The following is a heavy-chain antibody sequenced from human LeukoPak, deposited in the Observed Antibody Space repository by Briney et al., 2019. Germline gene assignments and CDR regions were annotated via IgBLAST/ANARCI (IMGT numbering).Heavy chain of an antibody. V-gene: IGHV3-7*01. CDR3: TRDRSRAEDD. CDR1: GFTFSGHW. D-gene: IGHD1-14*01. J-gene: IGHJ4*02. Sequence: GGSLTLPCAASGFTFSGHWMSWVRQATGKGLEWVANINQGGSDKYYVDSVKGRFTISRDNANNLLYLQMNSLRGEDTAVYYCTRDRSRAEDDWGQGTLVTVSS. CDR2: INQGGSDK.